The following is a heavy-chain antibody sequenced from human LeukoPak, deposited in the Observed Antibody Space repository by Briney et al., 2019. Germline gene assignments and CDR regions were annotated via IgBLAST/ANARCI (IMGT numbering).Heavy chain of an antibody. CDR1: GGSISGYH. D-gene: IGHD4-17*01. Sequence: SETLSLTCNVSGGSISGYHWSWIRQPPGKGLEWLGYIYYSGSSNYNPSLKSRVTISADTSKNQFSLKLSSVTAADTAVYYCARDLYSDVNHFDYWGQGTLVTVYS. CDR3: ARDLYSDVNHFDY. J-gene: IGHJ4*02. V-gene: IGHV4-59*01. CDR2: IYYSGSS.